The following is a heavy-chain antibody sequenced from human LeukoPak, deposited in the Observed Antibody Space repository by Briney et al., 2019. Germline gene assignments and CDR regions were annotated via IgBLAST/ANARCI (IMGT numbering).Heavy chain of an antibody. D-gene: IGHD3-10*01. Sequence: GRSLRLSCAASGFTFSSYGMHWVRQAPGKGLEMVAVISYDGSNKNCADSVKGRFTISRDNSKNTLYLQMNSLRAEDTAVYYCAKKSAGSYYNGPDYWGQGTLVTVSS. V-gene: IGHV3-30*18. CDR1: GFTFSSYG. CDR2: ISYDGSNK. J-gene: IGHJ4*02. CDR3: AKKSAGSYYNGPDY.